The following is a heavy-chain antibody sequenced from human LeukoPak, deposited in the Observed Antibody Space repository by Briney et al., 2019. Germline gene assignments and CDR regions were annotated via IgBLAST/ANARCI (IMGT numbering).Heavy chain of an antibody. CDR1: GFTFDDYA. CDR3: AKEGMRGGVTTGGFDY. Sequence: GGSLRLSCAASGFTFDDYAMHWVRQAPGKGLEWVSGISWNSGSIGYADSVKGRFTISRDNAKNSLYLQMNSLRAEDMALYYCAKEGMRGGVTTGGFDYWGQGTLVTVSS. D-gene: IGHD4-17*01. J-gene: IGHJ4*02. V-gene: IGHV3-9*03. CDR2: ISWNSGSI.